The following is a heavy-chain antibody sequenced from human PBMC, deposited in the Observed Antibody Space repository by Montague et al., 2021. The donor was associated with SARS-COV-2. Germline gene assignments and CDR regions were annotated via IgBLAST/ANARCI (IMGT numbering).Heavy chain of an antibody. CDR3: AKDKWGGLDY. V-gene: IGHV3-7*01. Sequence: SLRLSCAASGFTFSTYWMSWVRQVPGKGLEWVANIKEDGTEKYYVDSVKGRFTISRDNAKSSLFLHMNSLRADDTAVYHCAKDKWGGLDYWGQGTLVTVSS. CDR1: GFTFSTYW. J-gene: IGHJ4*02. CDR2: IKEDGTEK. D-gene: IGHD7-27*01.